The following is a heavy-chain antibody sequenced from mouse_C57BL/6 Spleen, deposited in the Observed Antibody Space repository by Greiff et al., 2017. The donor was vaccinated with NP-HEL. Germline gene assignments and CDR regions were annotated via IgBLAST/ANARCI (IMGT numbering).Heavy chain of an antibody. CDR1: GYSITSGYY. J-gene: IGHJ2*01. CDR2: ISYDGSN. Sequence: EVKLVESGPGLVKPSQSLSLTCSVTGYSITSGYYWNWIRQFPGNKLEWMGYISYDGSNNYNPSLKNRISITRDTSKNQFFLKLNSVTTEDTATYYCARVRITTVVAPYFDYWGQGTTLTVSS. CDR3: ARVRITTVVAPYFDY. V-gene: IGHV3-6*01. D-gene: IGHD1-1*01.